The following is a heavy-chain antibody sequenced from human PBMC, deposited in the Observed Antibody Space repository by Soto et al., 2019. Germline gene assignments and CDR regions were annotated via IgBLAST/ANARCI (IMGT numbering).Heavy chain of an antibody. CDR2: IYYSGST. V-gene: IGHV4-59*01. CDR3: ARERSSSYNWFDP. Sequence: SETLSLTCTVSGGSISSYYWSWSRQPPGKGLEWIGYIYYSGSTNYNPSLKSRVTIPVDTSKNQFSLKLSSVTAADTAVYYCARERSSSYNWFDPWGQGTLVTVSS. D-gene: IGHD6-6*01. CDR1: GGSISSYY. J-gene: IGHJ5*02.